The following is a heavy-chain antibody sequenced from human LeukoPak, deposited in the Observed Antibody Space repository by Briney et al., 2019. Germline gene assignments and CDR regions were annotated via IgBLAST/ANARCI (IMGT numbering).Heavy chain of an antibody. J-gene: IGHJ4*02. V-gene: IGHV3-7*01. CDR3: ARDPESSSFDL. Sequence: GGSLRLSCAASGFSFSTYWMSWVRQTPEKGLEFVANIDQGGSVRNYMDSLKGRCTISRDNAKKSLYLEINSLRADDTAVYYCARDPESSSFDLWGRGALVTISS. D-gene: IGHD6-13*01. CDR1: GFSFSTYW. CDR2: IDQGGSVR.